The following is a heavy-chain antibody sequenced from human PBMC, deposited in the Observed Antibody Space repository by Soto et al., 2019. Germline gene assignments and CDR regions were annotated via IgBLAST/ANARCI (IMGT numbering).Heavy chain of an antibody. J-gene: IGHJ4*02. D-gene: IGHD5-18*01. V-gene: IGHV3-53*01. CDR2: IYSGGST. Sequence: GGSLRLSCAASGFTVSSNYMSWVRQAPGKGLEWVSVIYSGGSTYYADSVKGRFTISRDNSKNTLYLQMNSLRAEDTAVYYCARDFPVDTAMAKGDYWGQGTLVTVSS. CDR3: ARDFPVDTAMAKGDY. CDR1: GFTVSSNY.